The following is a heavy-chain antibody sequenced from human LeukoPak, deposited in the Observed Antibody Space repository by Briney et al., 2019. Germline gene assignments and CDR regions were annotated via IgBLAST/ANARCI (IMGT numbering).Heavy chain of an antibody. J-gene: IGHJ6*03. V-gene: IGHV3-23*01. Sequence: GGSLRLSCAASGFTFSSYAMSWVRQAPGKGLEWVSAISGSGGSTYYADSVKGRFTISRDNSKNTLYLQMNSLRAEDTAVYYCAKDPGSGSYRTPLRYYYMDVWGKGTTVTVSS. CDR1: GFTFSSYA. D-gene: IGHD1-26*01. CDR2: ISGSGGST. CDR3: AKDPGSGSYRTPLRYYYMDV.